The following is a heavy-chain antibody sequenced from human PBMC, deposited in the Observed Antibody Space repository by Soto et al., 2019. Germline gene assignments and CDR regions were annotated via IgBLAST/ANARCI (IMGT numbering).Heavy chain of an antibody. J-gene: IGHJ6*02. CDR2: INPNSGGT. D-gene: IGHD4-4*01. Sequence: APVKVSCKASGYTFTGYYMHWVRQAPGQGLEWMGWINPNSGGTNYAQKFQGWVTMTRDTSISTAYMELSRLRSDDTAVYYCARSFTVTTGGVDYYGMEVWGQGTTVTVSS. CDR3: ARSFTVTTGGVDYYGMEV. V-gene: IGHV1-2*04. CDR1: GYTFTGYY.